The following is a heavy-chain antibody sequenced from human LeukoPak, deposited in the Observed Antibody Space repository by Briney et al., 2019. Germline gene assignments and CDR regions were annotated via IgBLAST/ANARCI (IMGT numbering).Heavy chain of an antibody. V-gene: IGHV4-59*12. Sequence: SETLSLTCAVYGGSFSGYYWSWIRQPPGKGLEWIGYVFYSGSTNYNPSLRSRVTISVDTSKNQFSLKLNSVTAADTAVYYCARPGRRGFDYWGQGTLVTVSS. CDR1: GGSFSGYY. CDR2: VFYSGST. CDR3: ARPGRRGFDY. J-gene: IGHJ4*02. D-gene: IGHD3-10*01.